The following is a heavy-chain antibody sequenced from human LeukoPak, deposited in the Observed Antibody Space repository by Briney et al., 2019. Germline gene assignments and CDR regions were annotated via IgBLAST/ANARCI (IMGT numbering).Heavy chain of an antibody. CDR1: GFTFSSPD. D-gene: IGHD6-13*01. V-gene: IGHV3-21*01. Sequence: PGGSLRLSCAASGFTFSSPDMDWVRQAPGKGLEWVASISSSSSLIYYTDSVKGRFTISRDNAKNSLYLQMNSLRAEDTAVYFCAKEGRSTTPGYWGQGTLVTVSS. J-gene: IGHJ4*02. CDR2: ISSSSSLI. CDR3: AKEGRSTTPGY.